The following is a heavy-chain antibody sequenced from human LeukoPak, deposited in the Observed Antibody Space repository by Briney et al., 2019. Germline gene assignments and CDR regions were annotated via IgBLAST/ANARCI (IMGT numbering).Heavy chain of an antibody. D-gene: IGHD3-3*01. Sequence: SETLSLTCSVSGGSISSSSNYWGWIRQPPGEGLEWIGSIFSSGSTYYNPSLKSRVTISVDTSKNQLSLKLTSVTAADTAVYYCARQNYDVDYWGQGTLVTVSS. CDR3: ARQNYDVDY. V-gene: IGHV4-39*01. CDR2: IFSSGST. J-gene: IGHJ4*02. CDR1: GGSISSSSNY.